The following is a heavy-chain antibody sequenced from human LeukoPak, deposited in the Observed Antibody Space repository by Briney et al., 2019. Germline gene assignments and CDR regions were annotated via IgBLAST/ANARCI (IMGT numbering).Heavy chain of an antibody. V-gene: IGHV3-64D*08. CDR3: VTVGMTSIWSYLRFDP. CDR1: GLIFSNYG. D-gene: IGHD1-26*01. Sequence: GGSLRLSCAASGLIFSNYGMHWVRQAPGKGLEFVSAITSNGGSTYYADSVKGRFTISRDNSKNTLYLQMSSLRAEDTAVYYCVTVGMTSIWSYLRFDPRGQGTLVSVSS. J-gene: IGHJ5*02. CDR2: ITSNGGST.